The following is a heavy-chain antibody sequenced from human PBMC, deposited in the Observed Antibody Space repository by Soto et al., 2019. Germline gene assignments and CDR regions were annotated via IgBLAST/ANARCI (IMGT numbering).Heavy chain of an antibody. D-gene: IGHD7-27*01. CDR2: ISGSGGST. Sequence: GGSLRLSCAASGFTFSSYAMSWVRQAPGKGLEWVSAISGSGGSTYYADSVKGRFTISRDNSKNTLYLQMNSLRAEDTAVYYCANPVGLTGDVRPDAFDIWGQGTMVTVSS. CDR3: ANPVGLTGDVRPDAFDI. CDR1: GFTFSSYA. J-gene: IGHJ3*02. V-gene: IGHV3-23*01.